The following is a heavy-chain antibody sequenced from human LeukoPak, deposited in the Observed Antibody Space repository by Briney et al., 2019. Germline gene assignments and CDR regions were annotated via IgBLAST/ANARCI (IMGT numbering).Heavy chain of an antibody. Sequence: GGSLTLSCTASGFTFGDYAMSWVRQAPGKGLEWVGFIRSKAYGGTTEYAASVKGRLTISRDDSKSIAYLQMNSLKTEDTAVYYCTRGAYDSSGYPSYYYYYMDVWGKGTTVTISS. CDR3: TRGAYDSSGYPSYYYYYMDV. J-gene: IGHJ6*03. V-gene: IGHV3-49*04. CDR2: IRSKAYGGTT. CDR1: GFTFGDYA. D-gene: IGHD3-22*01.